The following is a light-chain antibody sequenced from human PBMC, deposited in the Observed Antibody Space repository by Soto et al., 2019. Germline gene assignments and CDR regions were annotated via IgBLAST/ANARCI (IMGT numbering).Light chain of an antibody. CDR2: EVS. Sequence: QSALTQPASVSGFPGQSITFSCTGTSGDIGGYDYVSWYQQHPGKAPKLMIFEVSNRPSGVSNRFSASKSGNAASLTISGLQAEDEADYYCTSNTANSTWVFGGGTKLTVL. CDR3: TSNTANSTWV. V-gene: IGLV2-14*01. CDR1: SGDIGGYDY. J-gene: IGLJ3*02.